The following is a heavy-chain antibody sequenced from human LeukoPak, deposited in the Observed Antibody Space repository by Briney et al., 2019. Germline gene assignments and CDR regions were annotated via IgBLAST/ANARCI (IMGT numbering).Heavy chain of an antibody. Sequence: GGSLRLSCAAFGFTFTNFWMNWVRQAPGKGLVWVSRINTDGSGTYYADSVKGRFTISRDNAKKTLYLQMDSLRGEDTAVYYCARDFSASGDYWGQGTLVTVSS. CDR3: ARDFSASGDY. V-gene: IGHV3-74*01. D-gene: IGHD6-19*01. CDR1: GFTFTNFW. J-gene: IGHJ4*02. CDR2: INTDGSGT.